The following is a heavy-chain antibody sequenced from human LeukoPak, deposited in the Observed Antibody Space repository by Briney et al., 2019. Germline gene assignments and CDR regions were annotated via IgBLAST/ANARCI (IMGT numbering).Heavy chain of an antibody. J-gene: IGHJ4*02. CDR1: GFTVSTDH. CDR2: LYSSGTT. V-gene: IGHV3-53*01. Sequence: GGSLRLSCAASGFTVSTDHMSWVRQAPGKGLEWVSVLYSSGTTSRADSVKGRFTIPRDNSKNTVYLQMNSLRAEDTAVYYCARVWELSFDYWGQGTLVTVSS. D-gene: IGHD1-26*01. CDR3: ARVWELSFDY.